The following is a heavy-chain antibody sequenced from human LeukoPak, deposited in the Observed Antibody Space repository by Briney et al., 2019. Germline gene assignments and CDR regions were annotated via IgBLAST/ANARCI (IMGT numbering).Heavy chain of an antibody. CDR3: ARDGYSGNDGL. D-gene: IGHD5-12*01. CDR1: GGSIGSYY. CDR2: IYHSGST. J-gene: IGHJ4*02. V-gene: IGHV4-59*01. Sequence: TSETLSLTCTVSGGSIGSYYWSWIRQPPGKGLEWIGYIYHSGSTNYNPSLKSRVTISVDTSKNQFSLKLSSVTAADTAVYYCARDGYSGNDGLWGQGTLVTVSS.